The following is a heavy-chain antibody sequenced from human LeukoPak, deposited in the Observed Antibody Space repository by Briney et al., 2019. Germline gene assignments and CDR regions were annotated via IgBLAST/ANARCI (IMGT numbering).Heavy chain of an antibody. CDR1: GFTFNNYG. J-gene: IGHJ1*01. D-gene: IGHD3-10*01. CDR2: IRYDGSKD. CDR3: AKVHGFYYTLQH. V-gene: IGHV3-30*02. Sequence: GGSLRLSCAASGFTFNNYGMHWVRQAAGKGLEWVAFIRYDGSKDYYADSVKGRFTISRDNSKNTLYLQMSSLRPDDTAVYYCAKVHGFYYTLQHWGQGTLVTVST.